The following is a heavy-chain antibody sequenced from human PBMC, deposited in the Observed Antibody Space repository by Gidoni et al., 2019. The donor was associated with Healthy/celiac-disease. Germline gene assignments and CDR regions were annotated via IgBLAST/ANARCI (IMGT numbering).Heavy chain of an antibody. CDR2: INHSGST. V-gene: IGHV4-34*01. Sequence: QVQLQQWGAGLLKPSETLSLTCAVYGGSFSGYYWSWIRQPPGKGLELIGEINHSGSTNYNPSLKSRVTIAVDTSKNQVSLKLSSVTAADTAVYYCARGGSGTTVTRRAFDIWGQGTMVTVSS. J-gene: IGHJ3*02. CDR3: ARGGSGTTVTRRAFDI. D-gene: IGHD4-17*01. CDR1: GGSFSGYY.